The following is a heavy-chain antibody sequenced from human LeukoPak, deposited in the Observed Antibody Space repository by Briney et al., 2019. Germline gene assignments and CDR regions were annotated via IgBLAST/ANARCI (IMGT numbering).Heavy chain of an antibody. Sequence: SVKVSCKASGGTFSSYAISWVRQAPGQGLEWMGGIIPIFGTANYAQKFQGRVTITADESTSTAYMELSSLRSEDTAVYHCARNLPAAIDAFDIWGQGTMVTVSS. CDR3: ARNLPAAIDAFDI. J-gene: IGHJ3*02. CDR1: GGTFSSYA. V-gene: IGHV1-69*13. D-gene: IGHD2-2*01. CDR2: IIPIFGTA.